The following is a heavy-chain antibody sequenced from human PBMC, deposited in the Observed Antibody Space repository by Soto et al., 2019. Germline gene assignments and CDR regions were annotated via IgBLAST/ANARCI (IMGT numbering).Heavy chain of an antibody. Sequence: SGPTLVNPTQTVTLTCTFSGFSLSTSGVGVGWIRQPPGKALEWLALIYWNDDKRYSPSLKSRLTITKDTSKNQVVLTMTNMEPVDTATYYCAHRRSGVLEWLLVEPDWFDPWGQGTLVTVSS. CDR1: GFSLSTSGVG. CDR3: AHRRSGVLEWLLVEPDWFDP. D-gene: IGHD3-3*01. V-gene: IGHV2-5*01. J-gene: IGHJ5*02. CDR2: IYWNDDK.